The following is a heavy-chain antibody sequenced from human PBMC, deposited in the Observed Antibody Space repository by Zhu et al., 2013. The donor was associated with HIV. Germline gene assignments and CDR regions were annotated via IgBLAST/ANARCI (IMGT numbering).Heavy chain of an antibody. D-gene: IGHD3-10*02. J-gene: IGHJ4*02. Sequence: QVQLVQSGAEVKKPGASVKVSCKASGYTFTTYYIHWVRQAPGQGLEWMGIIYPSGGNTNYLQKFQGRVTMTTDTSTSTAYMELRSLRSDDTAVYYCARGPYFRDYFDYWGQGTLVTVSS. CDR2: IYPSGGNT. CDR3: ARGPYFRDYFDY. V-gene: IGHV1-46*01. CDR1: GYTFTTYY.